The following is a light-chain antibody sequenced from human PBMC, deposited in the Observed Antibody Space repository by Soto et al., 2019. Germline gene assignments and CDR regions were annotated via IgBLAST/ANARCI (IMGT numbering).Light chain of an antibody. V-gene: IGKV1-39*01. Sequence: DLQMTQSPSSLSASVGDRITITCRASQSVIKSVNWYQQKPGKAPKLLMYITSTLQSGVPSRFSGSGSGTDFTLTTSSLQPEDFATYYCQQSHTTPTFGGGTKVEIK. J-gene: IGKJ4*01. CDR2: ITS. CDR3: QQSHTTPT. CDR1: QSVIKS.